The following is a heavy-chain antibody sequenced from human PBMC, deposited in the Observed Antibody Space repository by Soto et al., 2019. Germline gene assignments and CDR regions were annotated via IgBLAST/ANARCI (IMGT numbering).Heavy chain of an antibody. J-gene: IGHJ6*02. Sequence: GELLKIYCRCSGYSFTRYWIGWVRQLHGICLEWLGIIYPGDSDTRYSPSFQGQVTISADKSISTAYLQWSSLKASDTAMYYCARRGVQYSSSWYLGYYYHGMDVWGQGTTVTVSS. CDR2: IYPGDSDT. D-gene: IGHD6-13*01. V-gene: IGHV5-51*01. CDR3: ARRGVQYSSSWYLGYYYHGMDV. CDR1: GYSFTRYW.